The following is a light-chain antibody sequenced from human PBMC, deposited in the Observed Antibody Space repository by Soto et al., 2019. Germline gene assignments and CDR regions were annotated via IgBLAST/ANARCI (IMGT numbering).Light chain of an antibody. J-gene: IGKJ1*01. CDR2: LGS. CDR1: QSLLHSNGYNY. CDR3: MQALQTPGWT. Sequence: DIVMTQSPLSLPVTPGEPASISCRSSQSLLHSNGYNYLDWYLQKPGQSAQLLIYLGSNRASEVSDRFSDSGSCTDFTLKISRVAAEDVGVYYCMQALQTPGWTFGEGPKVEIK. V-gene: IGKV2-28*01.